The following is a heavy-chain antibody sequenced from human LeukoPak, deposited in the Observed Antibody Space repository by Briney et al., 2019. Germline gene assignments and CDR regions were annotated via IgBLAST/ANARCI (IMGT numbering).Heavy chain of an antibody. Sequence: GGSLRLSCAASGFTFSSYSMNWVRQAPGRGLEWVSSISSSSSIIFYADSVKGRFAISRDNAKNSLYLQMISLRAEDTAVYYCARGGAGATKNDTFDIWGQGTMVTVSS. V-gene: IGHV3-21*01. J-gene: IGHJ3*02. D-gene: IGHD1-1*01. CDR1: GFTFSSYS. CDR2: ISSSSSII. CDR3: ARGGAGATKNDTFDI.